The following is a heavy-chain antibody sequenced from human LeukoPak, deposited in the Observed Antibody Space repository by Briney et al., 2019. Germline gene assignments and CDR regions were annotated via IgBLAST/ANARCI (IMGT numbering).Heavy chain of an antibody. CDR1: GFPFSSYW. CDR3: ARDLIPGRAFDI. J-gene: IGHJ3*02. D-gene: IGHD3-10*01. V-gene: IGHV3-7*01. CDR2: IKQDGSEK. Sequence: GGSLRLSCAASGFPFSSYWMSWVRQAPGKGLEWVANIKQDGSEKYYVDSVKGRFTISRDNAKNSLYLQMNSLRAEDTAVYYCARDLIPGRAFDIWGQGTMVTVSS.